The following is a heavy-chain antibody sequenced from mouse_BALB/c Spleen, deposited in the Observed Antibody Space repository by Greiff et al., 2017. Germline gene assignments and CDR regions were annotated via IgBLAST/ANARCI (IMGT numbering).Heavy chain of an antibody. Sequence: EVQLVESGGGLVKPGGSLKLSCAASGFTFSSYAMSWVRQTPEKRLEWVASISSGGSTYYPDTVKGRFTISRDNAKNTLYLQMSSLKSEDTAMYYCARHFYYGNYDQAWFAYWGQGTLVTVSA. CDR3: ARHFYYGNYDQAWFAY. D-gene: IGHD2-1*01. V-gene: IGHV5-6-5*01. CDR1: GFTFSSYA. J-gene: IGHJ3*01. CDR2: ISSGGST.